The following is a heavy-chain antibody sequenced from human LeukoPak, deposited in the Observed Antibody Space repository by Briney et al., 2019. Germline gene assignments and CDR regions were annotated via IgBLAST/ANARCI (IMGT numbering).Heavy chain of an antibody. D-gene: IGHD5-24*01. CDR3: TRGSPPGDEKIDY. V-gene: IGHV3-49*04. CDR2: IRSKAYGGTT. Sequence: PWGSLSLSCTVSGFTFGDYAMSWVRQAPGKGLEWVGFIRSKAYGGTTEYAASVKGRFTISRDDSKSIAYLQMNSLNTEDTAVYYCTRGSPPGDEKIDYWGQGTLVTVSS. J-gene: IGHJ4*02. CDR1: GFTFGDYA.